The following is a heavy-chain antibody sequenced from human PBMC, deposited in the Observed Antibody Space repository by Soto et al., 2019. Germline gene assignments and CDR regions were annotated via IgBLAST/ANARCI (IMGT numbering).Heavy chain of an antibody. D-gene: IGHD3-22*01. CDR2: SRNKADSYTT. J-gene: IGHJ4*02. CDR3: ARVVPNNYDPSDY. Sequence: EGSLRLSCAASGFTLSDHYMDWVRQAPGKGLEWVGRSRNKADSYTTEYAASVKGRVRISRDDSKNSMYLQMNSLKTEDTAVYYCARVVPNNYDPSDYWGQGTLVTVSS. CDR1: GFTLSDHY. V-gene: IGHV3-72*01.